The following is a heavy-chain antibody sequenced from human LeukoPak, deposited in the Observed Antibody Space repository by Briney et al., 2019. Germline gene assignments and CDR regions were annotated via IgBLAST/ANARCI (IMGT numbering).Heavy chain of an antibody. Sequence: ASVKVSCKASGYTFTGYYMHWVRQAPGQGLEWMGWINPNSGGTNYAQKFQGRVTMTRDTSISTAYMELSRLRSDDTAVYYCARVLPSSSSAFDIWGQGTMVTVSS. CDR1: GYTFTGYY. CDR3: ARVLPSSSSAFDI. V-gene: IGHV1-2*02. CDR2: INPNSGGT. D-gene: IGHD6-6*01. J-gene: IGHJ3*02.